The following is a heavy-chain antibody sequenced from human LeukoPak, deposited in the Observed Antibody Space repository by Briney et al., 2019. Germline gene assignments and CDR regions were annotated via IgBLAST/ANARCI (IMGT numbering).Heavy chain of an antibody. CDR2: IYSGGST. CDR3: ARDPIYGSGSYYNDY. V-gene: IGHV3-53*01. CDR1: GFTVSSNY. J-gene: IGHJ4*02. D-gene: IGHD3-10*01. Sequence: TGGSLRLSCAASGFTVSSNYMSWVRQAPGKGLEWVSVIYSGGSTYYADSVKGRFTISRDNSKNTLYLQMNSLRAEDTAVYYCARDPIYGSGSYYNDYWGQGTLVTVSS.